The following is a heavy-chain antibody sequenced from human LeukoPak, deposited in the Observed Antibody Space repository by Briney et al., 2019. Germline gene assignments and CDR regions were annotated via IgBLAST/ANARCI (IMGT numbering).Heavy chain of an antibody. D-gene: IGHD5-12*01. Sequence: ASVKVSCRASGYTFSSYGISWVRQAPGQGLEWMGWISAYNGNTNYAQKFQGRVTMTTDTSTTTAYMELRSLRSDDTAVYYRAREQGGYSGSADYWGQGTLVTVSS. CDR3: AREQGGYSGSADY. V-gene: IGHV1-18*01. CDR1: GYTFSSYG. J-gene: IGHJ4*02. CDR2: ISAYNGNT.